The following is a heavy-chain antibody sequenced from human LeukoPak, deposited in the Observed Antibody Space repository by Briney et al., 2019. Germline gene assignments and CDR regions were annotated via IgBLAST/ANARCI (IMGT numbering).Heavy chain of an antibody. D-gene: IGHD3-3*01. V-gene: IGHV4-39*07. CDR3: ARRSSGRPVDY. CDR1: GGSISIANYF. J-gene: IGHJ4*02. Sequence: SETLSLTCTVSGGSISIANYFWGWIRQPPGKGLEWIGSTYYDGSTYYNPSLKSRVTISRDTSKDQFSLRLSSVTAVDTAVYYCARRSSGRPVDYWGQGTLVTVSS. CDR2: TYYDGST.